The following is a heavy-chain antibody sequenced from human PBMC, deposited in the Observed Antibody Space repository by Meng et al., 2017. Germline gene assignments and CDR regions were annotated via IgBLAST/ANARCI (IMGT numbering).Heavy chain of an antibody. CDR1: GGSIIMSDW. CDR3: ARIGDWGSTRYFDY. CDR2: IYHSGST. J-gene: IGHJ4*02. D-gene: IGHD7-27*01. V-gene: IGHV4-4*02. Sequence: VHRRDSLHGLRTPSAAPSLTCSVSGGSIIMSDWWSWVRQPPGKGLEWIGEIYHSGSTNYNPSLKSRVTISVDKSKTQFSLKLSSVTAADTAVYYCARIGDWGSTRYFDYWGQGTLVTVSS.